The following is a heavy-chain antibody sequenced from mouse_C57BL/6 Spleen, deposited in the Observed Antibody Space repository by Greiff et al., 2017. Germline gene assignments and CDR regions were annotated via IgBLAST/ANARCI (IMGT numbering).Heavy chain of an antibody. Sequence: QVQLQQPGAELVKPGASVKVSCKASGYTFTSYWMHWVKQRPGQGLEWIGRIHPSDSDTNYNQKFKGKATLTVDKSSSTAYLQLSSLASEDSAVYYCAINTPRDGYFGYLDYWGQGTTLTVPS. CDR1: GYTFTSYW. V-gene: IGHV1-74*01. CDR3: AINTPRDGYFGYLDY. J-gene: IGHJ2*01. CDR2: IHPSDSDT. D-gene: IGHD2-3*01.